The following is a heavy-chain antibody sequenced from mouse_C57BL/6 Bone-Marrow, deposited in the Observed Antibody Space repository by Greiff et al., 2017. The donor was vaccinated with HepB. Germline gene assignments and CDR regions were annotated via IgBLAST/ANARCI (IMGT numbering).Heavy chain of an antibody. CDR1: GFTFSDYY. CDR3: AREGYSNYYFDY. V-gene: IGHV5-12*01. Sequence: EVNLVESGGGLVQPGGSLKLSCAASGFTFSDYYMYWVRQTPEKRLEWVAYISNGGGSTYYPDTVKGRFTISRDNAKNTLYLQMSRLKSEDTAMYYCAREGYSNYYFDYWGQGTTLTVSS. D-gene: IGHD2-5*01. CDR2: ISNGGGST. J-gene: IGHJ2*01.